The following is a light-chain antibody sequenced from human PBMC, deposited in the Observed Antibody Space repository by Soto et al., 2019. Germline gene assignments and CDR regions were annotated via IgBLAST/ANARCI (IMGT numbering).Light chain of an antibody. V-gene: IGKV1-5*01. CDR3: QHYSNLPYT. CDR2: DVS. CDR1: QSISSW. Sequence: DIQMTQSPSTLSASVGDRVTITCRARQSISSWLAWYQQKPGKAPRLLIYDVSKLQTGVPSRFSGSGSGTDFTFTISSLQPEDIATYYCQHYSNLPYTFGPGTKLEIK. J-gene: IGKJ2*01.